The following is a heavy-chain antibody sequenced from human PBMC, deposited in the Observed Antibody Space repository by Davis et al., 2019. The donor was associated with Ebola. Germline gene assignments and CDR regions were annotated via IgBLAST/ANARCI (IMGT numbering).Heavy chain of an antibody. CDR3: ARSLYYYDSSGYRY. Sequence: MPSETLSLTCTVSGGSISSGGYYWSWIRQPPGKGLEWIGEINHSGSTNYNPSLKSRVTISVDTSKNQFSLKLSSVTAADTAVYYCARSLYYYDSSGYRYWGQGTLVTVSS. V-gene: IGHV4-39*07. J-gene: IGHJ4*02. CDR2: INHSGST. CDR1: GGSISSGGYY. D-gene: IGHD3-22*01.